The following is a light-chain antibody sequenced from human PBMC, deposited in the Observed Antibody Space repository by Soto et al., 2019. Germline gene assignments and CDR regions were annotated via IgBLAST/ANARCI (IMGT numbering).Light chain of an antibody. V-gene: IGKV1-5*01. CDR1: QSINTW. J-gene: IGKJ1*01. Sequence: DIQMTQSPSTLSASVGDRVTVTCRASQSINTWLAWYQQKPGKAPKLLIYDASSLQSGVPSRFTGRGSGTEFTLTISSLQPDDFATYYCQQYDTYSRTFGQGTKVKIK. CDR3: QQYDTYSRT. CDR2: DAS.